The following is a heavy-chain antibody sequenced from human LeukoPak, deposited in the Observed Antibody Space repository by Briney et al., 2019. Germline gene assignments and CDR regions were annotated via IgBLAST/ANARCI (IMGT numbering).Heavy chain of an antibody. V-gene: IGHV3-9*01. CDR3: VKDRRNPYRPEGPFDP. CDR1: GFTFEDYA. Sequence: GGSLRLSCAASGFTFEDYAMHWVRQAPGKGLEWVSGINWNSGSIGYADSVKGRLTISRDNVMNSLYLQMNSLRPEDTALYYCVKDRRNPYRPEGPFDPWGQGTLVTVSS. CDR2: INWNSGSI. D-gene: IGHD1-14*01. J-gene: IGHJ5*02.